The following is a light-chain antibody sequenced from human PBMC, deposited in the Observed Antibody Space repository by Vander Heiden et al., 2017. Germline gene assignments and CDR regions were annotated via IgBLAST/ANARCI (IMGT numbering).Light chain of an antibody. V-gene: IGKV3-15*01. CDR2: GAS. CDR3: QQYKNWPPFSIT. CDR1: QSVSSN. Sequence: EIVMTQSPATLSVSPGERATLSCRASQSVSSNLDWYQQKPGQAPRLLIYGASTRATGIPARFSGSGSGTEFTLTISSLQSEDFAVYYCQQYKNWPPFSITFGQGTRLEIK. J-gene: IGKJ5*01.